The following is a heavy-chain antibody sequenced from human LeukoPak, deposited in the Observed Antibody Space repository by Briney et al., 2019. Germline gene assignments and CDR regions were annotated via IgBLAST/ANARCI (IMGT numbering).Heavy chain of an antibody. Sequence: GGSLRLSCTASGFIFSTYWMHWVRQAPGKGLVWVSRINSVGSSTNYADSVKGRFTISRDNAKNMLYLQMNSLRAEDTAVYYCARVRDYDYVWGWRKDAFDIWGQGTMVTVSS. V-gene: IGHV3-74*01. CDR1: GFIFSTYW. CDR3: ARVRDYDYVWGWRKDAFDI. D-gene: IGHD3-16*01. J-gene: IGHJ3*02. CDR2: INSVGSST.